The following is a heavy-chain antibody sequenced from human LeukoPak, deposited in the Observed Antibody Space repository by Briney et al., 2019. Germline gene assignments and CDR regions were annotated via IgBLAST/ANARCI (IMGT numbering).Heavy chain of an antibody. D-gene: IGHD2-2*01. CDR1: GFTFSGYE. V-gene: IGHV3-48*03. Sequence: QPGGSLRLSCAASGFTFSGYEMNWVRQAPGKGLEWVSYISSSGSSIFYADPVKGRFTISRDNAKNSLYLQMNILRAEDTAVYYCAKTTDCSGSSCYAAGGYWGQGTLVSVSS. CDR2: ISSSGSSI. J-gene: IGHJ4*02. CDR3: AKTTDCSGSSCYAAGGY.